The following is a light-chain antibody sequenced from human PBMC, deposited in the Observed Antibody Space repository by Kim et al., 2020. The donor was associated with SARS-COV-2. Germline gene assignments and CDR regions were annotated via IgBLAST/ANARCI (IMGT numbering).Light chain of an antibody. V-gene: IGLV4-69*01. Sequence: SCKLTGTLSSEHSSYAIAWHQQQPEKGPRYLMKLNSDGSHSKGDGIPDRFSGSSSGAERYLTISSLQSEDEADYYCQTWGTGIWVFGVGTKLTVL. CDR3: QTWGTGIWV. CDR1: SEHSSYA. CDR2: LNSDGSH. J-gene: IGLJ3*02.